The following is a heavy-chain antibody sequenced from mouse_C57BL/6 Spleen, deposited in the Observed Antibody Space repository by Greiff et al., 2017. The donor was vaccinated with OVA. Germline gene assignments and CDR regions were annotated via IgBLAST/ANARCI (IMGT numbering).Heavy chain of an antibody. J-gene: IGHJ4*01. CDR3: ARYMRTYAMDY. CDR1: GFTFTDYY. CDR2: IRNKANGYTT. Sequence: EVQLVESGGGLVQPGGSLSLSCAASGFTFTDYYMSWVRQPPGKALEWLGFIRNKANGYTTEYSASVKGRFTISRDNSKSILYLQMHALRAEDSATYYCARYMRTYAMDYWGQGTSVTVSS. V-gene: IGHV7-3*01.